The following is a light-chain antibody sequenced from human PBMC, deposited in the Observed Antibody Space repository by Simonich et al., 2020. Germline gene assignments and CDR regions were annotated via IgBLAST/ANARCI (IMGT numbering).Light chain of an antibody. CDR2: WAS. CDR1: QSVLYSSNNQNY. CDR3: QQYYSTPYT. J-gene: IGKJ2*01. V-gene: IGKV4-1*01. Sequence: DIVMTQSPDSLAVSLGERATINCKSSQSVLYSSNNQNYLAWYQQKPGQPPKLLISWASPRESGVPDRFSGSGSGTEFTLTISSLQAEDVAVYYCQQYYSTPYTFGQGTKLEIK.